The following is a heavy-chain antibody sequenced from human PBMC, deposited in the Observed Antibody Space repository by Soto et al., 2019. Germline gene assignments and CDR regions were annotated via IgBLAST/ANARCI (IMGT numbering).Heavy chain of an antibody. Sequence: GGSLRLSCAASGFTFSSYAMHWVRQAPGKGLEWVAVISYDGSNKYYADSVKGRFTISRDNSKNTLYLQMNSLRAEDTAVYYCGEWSLFPWGQGTLVTVSS. CDR1: GFTFSSYA. J-gene: IGHJ5*02. D-gene: IGHD3-3*01. CDR3: GEWSLFP. V-gene: IGHV3-30-3*01. CDR2: ISYDGSNK.